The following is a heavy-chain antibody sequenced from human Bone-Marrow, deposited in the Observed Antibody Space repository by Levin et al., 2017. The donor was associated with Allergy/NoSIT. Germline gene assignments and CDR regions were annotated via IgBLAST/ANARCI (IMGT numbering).Heavy chain of an antibody. J-gene: IGHJ3*02. CDR2: INWNGGST. CDR1: GFTFDDYG. V-gene: IGHV3-20*04. Sequence: SCAASGFTFDDYGMSWVRQAPGKGLEWVSGINWNGGSTGYADSVKGRFTISRDNAKNSLYLQMNSLRAEDTALYYCARLQLVHRAFDIWGQGTMVTVSS. CDR3: ARLQLVHRAFDI. D-gene: IGHD6-13*01.